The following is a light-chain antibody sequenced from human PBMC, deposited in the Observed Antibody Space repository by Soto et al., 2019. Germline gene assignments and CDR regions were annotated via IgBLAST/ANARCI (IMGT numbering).Light chain of an antibody. CDR3: QQRSNWRVT. J-gene: IGKJ4*01. V-gene: IGKV3-11*01. CDR2: DES. Sequence: VMTQSPAPLSVSPGERATLSCRASQSVITNLAWYQQKTGQAPRLLIYDESNRATGIPDRLSGSGSGTDLTLTISRLEPEDIAVDYCQQRSNWRVTFGGGTKVDIK. CDR1: QSVITN.